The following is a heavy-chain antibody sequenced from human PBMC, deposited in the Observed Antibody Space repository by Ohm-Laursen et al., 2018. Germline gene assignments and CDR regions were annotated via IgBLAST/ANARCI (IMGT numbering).Heavy chain of an antibody. CDR2: IKQDGSEK. Sequence: SLRLSCTATGFTFSSYWMSWVRQPPGKGLEWVANIKQDGSEKYYVDSVKGRFTISRDNAKNSLYLQRNSLRAEDTAVYYCARDKPGYFDYWGQGTLVTGSS. CDR3: ARDKPGYFDY. CDR1: GFTFSSYW. J-gene: IGHJ4*02. V-gene: IGHV3-7*01.